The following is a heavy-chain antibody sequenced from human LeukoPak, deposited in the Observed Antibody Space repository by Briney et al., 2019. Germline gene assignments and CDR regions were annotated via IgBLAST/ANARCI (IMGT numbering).Heavy chain of an antibody. Sequence: GGSLRLSCAASGFTFSSYAMSWVRQAPGKGLEWVSAISGSGGSTYYADSVKGRFTISRDNSKNTLHLQMNSLRAEDTAVYYCAKDLGIVVVPAAISWIFDYWGQGTLVTVSS. J-gene: IGHJ4*02. V-gene: IGHV3-23*01. CDR1: GFTFSSYA. CDR2: ISGSGGST. CDR3: AKDLGIVVVPAAISWIFDY. D-gene: IGHD2-2*03.